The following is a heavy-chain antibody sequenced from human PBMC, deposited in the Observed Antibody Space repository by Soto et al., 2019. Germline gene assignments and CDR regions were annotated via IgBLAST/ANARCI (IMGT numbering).Heavy chain of an antibody. D-gene: IGHD2-15*01. CDR1: GYTFTGYY. J-gene: IGHJ6*02. CDR3: ASHTCDVGGSCSAYGMDV. Sequence: GASVKVSCKASGYTFTGYYMRWVRQAPGQGLEWMGWINPNSGGTNYAQKFQGWVTMTRDTSISTAYMELSRLRSDDTAVYYCASHTCDVGGSCSAYGMDVWGQGTTVTVSS. CDR2: INPNSGGT. V-gene: IGHV1-2*04.